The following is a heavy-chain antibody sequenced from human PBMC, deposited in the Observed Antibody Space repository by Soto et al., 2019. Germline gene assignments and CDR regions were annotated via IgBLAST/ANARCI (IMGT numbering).Heavy chain of an antibody. Sequence: QITLKESGPTLVKPTQTLTLTCTFSGFSLSTSGVGVGWIRQPPGKALEWLALIYWDDDKRYSPSLRSRLTISKDTSKNQVVLTMTNMHPVDTATYYCIQSRCGGDCLQSYASHYYYGMDVWGQGTPVTVSS. CDR3: IQSRCGGDCLQSYASHYYYGMDV. J-gene: IGHJ6*02. D-gene: IGHD2-21*02. CDR2: IYWDDDK. V-gene: IGHV2-5*02. CDR1: GFSLSTSGVG.